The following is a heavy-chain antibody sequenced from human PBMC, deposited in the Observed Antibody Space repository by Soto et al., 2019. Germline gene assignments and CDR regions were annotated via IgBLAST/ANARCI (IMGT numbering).Heavy chain of an antibody. Sequence: LSLSCAASGFTFSSYSMNWVRQAPGKGLEWVSSISSSSSYIYYADSVKGRFTISRDNAKNSLYLQMNSLRAEDTAVYYCARDGATVVTGGYYYGMDVWGQGTTVTVSS. D-gene: IGHD4-17*01. CDR2: ISSSSSYI. CDR1: GFTFSSYS. J-gene: IGHJ6*02. V-gene: IGHV3-21*01. CDR3: ARDGATVVTGGYYYGMDV.